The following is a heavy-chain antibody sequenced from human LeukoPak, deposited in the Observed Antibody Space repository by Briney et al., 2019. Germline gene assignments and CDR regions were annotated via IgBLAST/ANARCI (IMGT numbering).Heavy chain of an antibody. Sequence: PGGSLRLSCAAPGFTFSSYAMSWVRQAPGKGLEWVSAISGSGGNTYYADSVKGRFTISRDNSKNTLYLQMNSLRAEDTAVYYCAKDPTLSRYCSGGSCFTFDYWGQGTLVTVSS. D-gene: IGHD2-15*01. CDR3: AKDPTLSRYCSGGSCFTFDY. CDR1: GFTFSSYA. CDR2: ISGSGGNT. V-gene: IGHV3-23*01. J-gene: IGHJ4*02.